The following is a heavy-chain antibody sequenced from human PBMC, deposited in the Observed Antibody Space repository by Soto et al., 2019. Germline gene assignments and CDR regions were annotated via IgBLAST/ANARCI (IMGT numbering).Heavy chain of an antibody. CDR2: INGGSGKT. CDR1: GYTFNTYS. V-gene: IGHV1-3*01. D-gene: IGHD2-21*01. J-gene: IGHJ4*02. CDR3: AREVIASGYDY. Sequence: ASVKVSCKASGYTFNTYSLHWVRQAPGQRLEWMGWINGGSGKTQYSQNFQDRVTITRDTSASTVYMDLTSLRSEDTAFYYCAREVIASGYDYWGLGTLVTVSS.